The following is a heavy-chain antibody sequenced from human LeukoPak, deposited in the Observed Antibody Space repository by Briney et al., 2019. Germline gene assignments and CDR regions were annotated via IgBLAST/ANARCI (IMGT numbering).Heavy chain of an antibody. CDR1: GYTFTSYT. J-gene: IGHJ3*02. Sequence: ASVKVSCKASGYTFTSYTIYWLRQAPGQSLEWMGWINPANGDTKYSQKFQGRLTITRDTSATTAYMELSSLRSEDTAVYYCARHIFEIFGVVIALGAFDIWGQGTMVTVSS. CDR3: ARHIFEIFGVVIALGAFDI. D-gene: IGHD3-3*01. V-gene: IGHV1-3*01. CDR2: INPANGDT.